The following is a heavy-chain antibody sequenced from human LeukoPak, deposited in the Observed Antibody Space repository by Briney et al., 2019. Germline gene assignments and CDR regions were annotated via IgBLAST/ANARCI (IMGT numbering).Heavy chain of an antibody. V-gene: IGHV4-59*08. CDR3: ARLKLGTIFDY. CDR2: IYYSGST. CDR1: GGSISSYY. Sequence: MPSETLSLTCTVSGGSISSYYWSWIRQPPGKGLEWIGYIYYSGSTNYNPSLKSRVTISVDTSKNQFSLKLSSVTAADTAVYYCARLKLGTIFDYWGQGTLVSVSS. J-gene: IGHJ4*02. D-gene: IGHD7-27*01.